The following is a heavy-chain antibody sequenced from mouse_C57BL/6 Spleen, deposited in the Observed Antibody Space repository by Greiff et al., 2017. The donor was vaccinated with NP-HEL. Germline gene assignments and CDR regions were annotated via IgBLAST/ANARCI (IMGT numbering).Heavy chain of an antibody. CDR2: IYPGDGDT. CDR3: ARGDYDDDFDY. Sequence: QVQLQQSGAELVKPGASVKISCKASGYAFSSYWMNWVKQRPGKGLEWIGQIYPGDGDTNYNGKFKGKATLTADKSSSTAYMQRSSLTSEDSAVYFCARGDYDDDFDYWGQGTTLTVSS. D-gene: IGHD2-4*01. CDR1: GYAFSSYW. V-gene: IGHV1-80*01. J-gene: IGHJ2*01.